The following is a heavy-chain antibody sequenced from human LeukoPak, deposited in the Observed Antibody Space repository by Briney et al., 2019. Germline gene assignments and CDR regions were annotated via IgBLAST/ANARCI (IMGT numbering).Heavy chain of an antibody. D-gene: IGHD4/OR15-4a*01. J-gene: IGHJ2*01. CDR2: ISSSGSMI. V-gene: IGHV3-11*01. Sequence: AGGSLRLSCAASGFTFSDYYMSWIRQVPEKGLEWVSYISSSGSMIQYAESVQGRFTISRDNGKKSLYLQMNNLRADDTAVYWCARDHPGYGALGYFDLWGRGTLVTVSS. CDR3: ARDHPGYGALGYFDL. CDR1: GFTFSDYY.